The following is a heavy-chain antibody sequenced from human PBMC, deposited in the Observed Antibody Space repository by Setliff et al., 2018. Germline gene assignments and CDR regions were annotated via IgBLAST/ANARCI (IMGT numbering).Heavy chain of an antibody. CDR3: ATGPDIGEFGGNYFNY. J-gene: IGHJ4*02. Sequence: ASVKVSCKASAFTKYYVHWVRQAPGQGLEWMGIIHPSGGSTTYAQKFQGRVTMTRDTSTGTVNMELSSLRSEDTAVYYCATGPDIGEFGGNYFNYWGQGTLVTVSS. CDR1: AFTKYY. V-gene: IGHV1-46*01. CDR2: IHPSGGST. D-gene: IGHD2-15*01.